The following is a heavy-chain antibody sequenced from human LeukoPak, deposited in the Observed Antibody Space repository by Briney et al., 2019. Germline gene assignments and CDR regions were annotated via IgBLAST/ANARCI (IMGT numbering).Heavy chain of an antibody. CDR2: INPNSGGT. V-gene: IGHV1-2*02. CDR1: GYTFTGYY. CDR3: ARGKTTVYCGGDCYGFDY. J-gene: IGHJ4*02. Sequence: ASVKVSCKASGYTFTGYYMHWVRQAPGQGLEWMGWINPNSGGTNYAQKFQGRVTMTRDTPISTAYMELSRLRSDDTAVYYCARGKTTVYCGGDCYGFDYWGQGTLVTVSS. D-gene: IGHD2-21*02.